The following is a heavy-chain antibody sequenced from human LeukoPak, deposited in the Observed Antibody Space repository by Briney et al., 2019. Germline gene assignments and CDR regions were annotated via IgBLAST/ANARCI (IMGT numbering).Heavy chain of an antibody. J-gene: IGHJ4*02. CDR3: AKAAQVAGRPILGGHFDY. V-gene: IGHV3-23*01. D-gene: IGHD6-6*01. Sequence: GGSLRLSCAASEFTFSSYAMSWVRQAPGKGLEWVSTISGSGGSTYYAESVKGRFTISRDNNKNTLYLQMNSLRAEDTAVYYCAKAAQVAGRPILGGHFDYWGQGTLVTVSS. CDR2: ISGSGGST. CDR1: EFTFSSYA.